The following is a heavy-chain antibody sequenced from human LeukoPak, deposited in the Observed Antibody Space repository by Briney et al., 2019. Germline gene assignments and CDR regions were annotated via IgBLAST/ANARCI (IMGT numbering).Heavy chain of an antibody. CDR2: IKSDGSST. J-gene: IGHJ6*02. CDR1: GFTFSNYW. CDR3: SRDSLSSCGGDCYSGLDV. D-gene: IGHD2-21*02. Sequence: GGALRLSCAASGFTFSNYWMHWVRQAPGEALMWVSRIKSDGSSTTYADSVKGRFTISRDNAKNTLYLQMNSLRAEDTAVYYCSRDSLSSCGGDCYSGLDVWGQGTTVTVSS. V-gene: IGHV3-74*01.